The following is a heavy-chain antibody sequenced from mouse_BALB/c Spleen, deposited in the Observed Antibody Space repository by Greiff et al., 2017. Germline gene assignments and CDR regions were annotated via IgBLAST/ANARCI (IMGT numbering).Heavy chain of an antibody. V-gene: IGHV1S137*01. Sequence: QVQLKQSGAELVRPGVSVKISCKGSGYTFTDYAMHWVKQSHAKSLEWIGVISTYYGDASYNQKFKGKATMTVDKSSSTAYMELARLTSEDSAIYYCARGEGYDDAMDYWGQGTSVTVSS. CDR3: ARGEGYDDAMDY. D-gene: IGHD2-2*01. CDR1: GYTFTDYA. J-gene: IGHJ4*01. CDR2: ISTYYGDA.